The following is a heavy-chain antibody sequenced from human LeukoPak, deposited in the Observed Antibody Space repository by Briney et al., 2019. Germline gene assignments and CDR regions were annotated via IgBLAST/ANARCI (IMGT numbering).Heavy chain of an antibody. CDR2: ISYDGSYK. J-gene: IGHJ4*02. CDR1: GFSVSSTY. V-gene: IGHV3-30*18. CDR3: AKIAAANCGGDCYSGAYYFDY. Sequence: GGSLRLSCAASGFSVSSTYMTWIRQAPGKGLEWVAVISYDGSYKDYADSVKGRFTISRDNSKNTLYLQMNSLRAGGTAVYYCAKIAAANCGGDCYSGAYYFDYWGQGTLVTVSS. D-gene: IGHD2-21*02.